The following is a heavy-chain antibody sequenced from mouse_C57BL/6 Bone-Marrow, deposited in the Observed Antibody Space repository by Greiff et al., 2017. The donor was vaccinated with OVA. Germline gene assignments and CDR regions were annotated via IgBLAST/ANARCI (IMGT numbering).Heavy chain of an antibody. CDR3: AHYGSRLYLHY. J-gene: IGHJ2*02. CDR1: GYTFTNYW. V-gene: IGHV1-59*01. CDR2: IAPSDSYI. D-gene: IGHD1-1*01. Sequence: QVQLQQPGAELVRPGTSVKLSCKASGYTFTNYWMHWVKQRPGQGLEWIGVIAPSDSYINYNQKFKGRATLTVDTSSSTAYMHLSSLTSEDSAVYYSAHYGSRLYLHYWGQGTSLTVSS.